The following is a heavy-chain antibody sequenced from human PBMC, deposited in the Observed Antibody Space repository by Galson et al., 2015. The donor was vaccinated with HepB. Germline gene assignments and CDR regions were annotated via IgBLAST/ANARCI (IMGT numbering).Heavy chain of an antibody. Sequence: CLRLACAASGLTVSSNYMSGVRQAPGTGLEWVSVIYSGGSTYYADSVKGRFTISRDTSKNTLYLQINSLRAEDTAVYYCARGAYYYGSGAPYGMDVWGQGTTVTVSS. CDR1: GLTVSSNY. J-gene: IGHJ6*02. D-gene: IGHD3-10*01. CDR3: ARGAYYYGSGAPYGMDV. CDR2: IYSGGST. V-gene: IGHV3-53*01.